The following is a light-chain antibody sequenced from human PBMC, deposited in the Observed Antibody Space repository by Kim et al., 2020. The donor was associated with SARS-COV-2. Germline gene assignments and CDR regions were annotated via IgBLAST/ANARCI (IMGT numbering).Light chain of an antibody. Sequence: EIVLTQSPGTLSLSPGERATLSCRASQSVRSSYLAWYQQKPGQAPRLLIYSASSRATGIPDRFSGSGSGTDFTLTISRLEPEDFAVYYCQQFGSSPMYTFGQGTKLEI. CDR3: QQFGSSPMYT. CDR1: QSVRSSY. CDR2: SAS. V-gene: IGKV3-20*01. J-gene: IGKJ2*01.